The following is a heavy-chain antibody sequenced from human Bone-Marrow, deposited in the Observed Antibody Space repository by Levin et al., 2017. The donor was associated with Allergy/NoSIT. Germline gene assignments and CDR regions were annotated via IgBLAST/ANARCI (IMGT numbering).Heavy chain of an antibody. CDR1: GFAFRSYA. CDR3: AKDGGIAARLVDD. Sequence: GGSLRLSCAASGFAFRSYAMSWVRHAPGKGLEWVSAISGSGDSTYYADSVKGRFTISRDNSKSTLFLQMNSLRADDTAVYYCAKDGGIAARLVDDWGQGTLVTVSS. V-gene: IGHV3-23*01. D-gene: IGHD6-6*01. J-gene: IGHJ4*02. CDR2: ISGSGDST.